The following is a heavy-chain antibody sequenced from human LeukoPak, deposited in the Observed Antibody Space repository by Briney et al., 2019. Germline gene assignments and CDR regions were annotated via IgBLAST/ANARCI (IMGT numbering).Heavy chain of an antibody. Sequence: GGSLRLSCAASGFTFSSYWMSWVRQAPGKGLEWVANIKQDGSEKYYVDSVKGRFTISRDNAKNSLYLQMNRLRADDRAVYYCARDQSCDIFTGYYYFDYWGQGTLVTVSS. V-gene: IGHV3-7*01. CDR1: GFTFSSYW. D-gene: IGHD3-9*01. J-gene: IGHJ4*02. CDR2: IKQDGSEK. CDR3: ARDQSCDIFTGYYYFDY.